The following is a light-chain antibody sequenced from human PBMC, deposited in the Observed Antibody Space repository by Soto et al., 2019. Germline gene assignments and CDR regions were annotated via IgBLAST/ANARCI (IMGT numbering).Light chain of an antibody. Sequence: DIQMTQSPSSLSASVEVRVTITCRALQTISHYLSCYQRQTGTVPDLMISSASTLQSRAPSRFSGSGSGTDFTPTISSLQPEDVATYCGPKYQIAPSWTSGHGTK. J-gene: IGKJ1*01. CDR2: SAS. CDR3: PKYQIAPSWT. CDR1: QTISHY. V-gene: IGKV1-27*01.